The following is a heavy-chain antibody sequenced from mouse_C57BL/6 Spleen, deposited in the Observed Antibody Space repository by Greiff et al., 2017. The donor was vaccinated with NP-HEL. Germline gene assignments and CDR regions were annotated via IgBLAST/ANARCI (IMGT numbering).Heavy chain of an antibody. CDR3: ARDYGYYLFDY. D-gene: IGHD2-3*01. J-gene: IGHJ2*01. V-gene: IGHV1-82*01. Sequence: VQLQQSGPELVKPGASVKISCKASGYAFSSSWMNWVKQRPGKGLEWIGRIYPGDGDTNYNGKFKGKATLTADKSSSTAYMQLISLTSADSAVCFCARDYGYYLFDYWGQGTTLTVSS. CDR1: GYAFSSSW. CDR2: IYPGDGDT.